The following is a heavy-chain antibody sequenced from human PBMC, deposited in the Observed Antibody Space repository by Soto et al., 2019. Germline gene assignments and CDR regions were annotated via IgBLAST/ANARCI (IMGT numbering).Heavy chain of an antibody. CDR1: GFTFSSYE. V-gene: IGHV3-48*03. D-gene: IGHD6-13*01. J-gene: IGHJ6*02. CDR3: ARDQEAGAFFPYYYGMDV. Sequence: GGSLRLSCATSGFTFSSYEMNWVRQAPGKGLEWVSYISSSGSTIYYADSVKGRFTISRDNAKNSLYLQMDSLRAEDTAVYYCARDQEAGAFFPYYYGMDVWGQGTTVTVSS. CDR2: ISSSGSTI.